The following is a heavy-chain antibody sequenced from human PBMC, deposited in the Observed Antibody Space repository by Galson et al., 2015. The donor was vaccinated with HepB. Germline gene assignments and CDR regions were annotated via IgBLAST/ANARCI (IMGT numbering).Heavy chain of an antibody. Sequence: SLRLSCAASGFTFGDYYMHWIRQAPGKGLEWVSYTSSSGSTIYYADSVKGRFTISRDNAKNSLYLQMNSLRAEDTAVYYCARTPCSSTSCYEWGYYFDYWGQGTLVTVSS. V-gene: IGHV3-11*01. J-gene: IGHJ4*02. D-gene: IGHD2-2*01. CDR2: TSSSGSTI. CDR1: GFTFGDYY. CDR3: ARTPCSSTSCYEWGYYFDY.